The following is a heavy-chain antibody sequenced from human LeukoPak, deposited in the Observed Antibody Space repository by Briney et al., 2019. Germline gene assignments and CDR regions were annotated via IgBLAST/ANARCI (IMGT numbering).Heavy chain of an antibody. CDR2: ISYDGSNR. CDR3: AKKSGAYTSGWAERFFDY. V-gene: IGHV3-30-3*01. Sequence: GGSLRPSCVASGFAFSNYAMHWVRQAPGKGLEWVAVISYDGSNRDYADSVKGRFTFSRDNSKNTLYLQMNSLRTEDTAIYYCAKKSGAYTSGWAERFFDYWGQGTLVTVSS. CDR1: GFAFSNYA. D-gene: IGHD6-19*01. J-gene: IGHJ4*02.